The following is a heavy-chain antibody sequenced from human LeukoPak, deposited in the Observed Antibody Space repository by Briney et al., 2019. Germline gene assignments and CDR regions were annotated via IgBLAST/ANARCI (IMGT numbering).Heavy chain of an antibody. CDR3: AKDLHDYGNYVGWFDS. Sequence: GGSLRLSCAASGFTFSSYSMNWVCQAPGKGLEWVSSISSSSSYIYYADSVKGRFTISRDNSKTTLFLQMNSLRAEDTAVYYCAKDLHDYGNYVGWFDSWGQGTLVTVSS. J-gene: IGHJ5*01. CDR2: ISSSSSYI. D-gene: IGHD4-11*01. CDR1: GFTFSSYS. V-gene: IGHV3-21*04.